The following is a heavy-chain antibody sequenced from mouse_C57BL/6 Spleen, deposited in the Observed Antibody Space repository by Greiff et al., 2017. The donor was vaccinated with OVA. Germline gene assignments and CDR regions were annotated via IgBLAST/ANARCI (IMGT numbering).Heavy chain of an antibody. Sequence: VQLQQSGAELVKPGASVKLSCKASGYTFTSYWMHWVKQRPGQGLEWIGMIHPNSGSTNYNEKFKSKATLTVDKSSSTAYMQLSSLTSEDSAVYYWASYYYGSINWDFDVWGTGTTVTVSS. J-gene: IGHJ1*03. CDR2: IHPNSGST. CDR3: ASYYYGSINWDFDV. CDR1: GYTFTSYW. V-gene: IGHV1-64*01. D-gene: IGHD1-1*01.